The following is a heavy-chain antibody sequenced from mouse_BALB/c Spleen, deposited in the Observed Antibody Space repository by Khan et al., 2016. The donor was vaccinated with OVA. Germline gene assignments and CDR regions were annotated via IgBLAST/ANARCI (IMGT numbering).Heavy chain of an antibody. J-gene: IGHJ1*01. Sequence: VQLQQSGAELVKPGASVKLSCKASGYTFTSYYMYWVKQRPGQGLEWIGEINPSNGGTNFTEKFKNKATLTVVNLSSTAYMQLSSLTSEDSAVYYCTRKDYYGSSHRYFDVWGAGTTVTVSS. CDR3: TRKDYYGSSHRYFDV. V-gene: IGHV1S81*02. D-gene: IGHD1-1*01. CDR1: GYTFTSYY. CDR2: INPSNGGT.